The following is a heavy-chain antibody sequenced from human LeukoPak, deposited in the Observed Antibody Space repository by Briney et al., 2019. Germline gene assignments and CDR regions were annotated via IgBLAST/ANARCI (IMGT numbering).Heavy chain of an antibody. Sequence: QPGGSLRLSCAASGFTFDNYNINWVRQAPGKGLEWVSYISSSGSTIYYADSVKGRFTISRDNAKNSLYLQMNSLRAEDTAVYYCATTGGIVATSAFDIWGQGTMVTVSS. J-gene: IGHJ3*02. CDR2: ISSSGSTI. V-gene: IGHV3-48*04. CDR1: GFTFDNYN. CDR3: ATTGGIVATSAFDI. D-gene: IGHD5-12*01.